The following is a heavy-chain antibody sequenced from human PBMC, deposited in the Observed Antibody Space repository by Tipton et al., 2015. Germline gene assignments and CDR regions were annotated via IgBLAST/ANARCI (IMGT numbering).Heavy chain of an antibody. J-gene: IGHJ4*02. CDR2: ISYSGST. V-gene: IGHV4-31*03. D-gene: IGHD5-18*01. CDR3: ARDSGYTYGRTHYFDY. Sequence: TLSLTCTVSGGSISSGGYYWSWIRQHPGKDLEWIGYISYSGSTYYNPSLKSRVTISADTSKNQFSLKLSSVTAADTAIYYCARDSGYTYGRTHYFDYWGRGALVTVSS. CDR1: GGSISSGGYY.